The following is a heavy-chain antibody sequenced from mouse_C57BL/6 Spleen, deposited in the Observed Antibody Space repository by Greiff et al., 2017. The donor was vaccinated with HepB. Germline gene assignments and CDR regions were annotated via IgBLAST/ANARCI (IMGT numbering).Heavy chain of an antibody. CDR2: ISNGGGST. CDR3: ARHHYYGSSYLDY. Sequence: EVKLVESGGGLVQPGGSLKLSCAASGFTFSDYYMYWVRQTPEKRLEWVAYISNGGGSTYYPDTVKGRFTISRDNAKNTLYLQMSRLKSEDTAMYYCARHHYYGSSYLDYWGQGTTLTVSS. CDR1: GFTFSDYY. J-gene: IGHJ2*01. V-gene: IGHV5-12*01. D-gene: IGHD1-1*01.